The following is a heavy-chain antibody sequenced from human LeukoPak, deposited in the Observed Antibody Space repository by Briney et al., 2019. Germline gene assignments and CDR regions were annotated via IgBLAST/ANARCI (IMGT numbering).Heavy chain of an antibody. J-gene: IGHJ5*02. Sequence: PSETLSLTCTVSGGSISSYYWSWIRQPPGQGLEWIGYIYYSGSTNYNPSLKSRVTISVDTSKNQFSLKLRSVTAADTAVYYCARDYGWELRAGWFDPWGQGTLVTVSS. V-gene: IGHV4-59*01. CDR1: GGSISSYY. CDR2: IYYSGST. CDR3: ARDYGWELRAGWFDP. D-gene: IGHD1-26*01.